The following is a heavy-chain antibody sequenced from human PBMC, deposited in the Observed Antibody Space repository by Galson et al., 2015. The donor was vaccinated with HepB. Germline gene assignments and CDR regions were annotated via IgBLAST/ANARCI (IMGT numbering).Heavy chain of an antibody. CDR3: AREKLGSRYYYYGMDV. D-gene: IGHD7-27*01. CDR1: GFTFSSYW. Sequence: SLRLSRAASGFTFSSYWMSWVRQAQWKGLEWVANIKQNGSEKYYVDSVKGRFTISRDNAKNSRYLQMNSWKAEDTAVYYCAREKLGSRYYYYGMDVWGQGTTVTVSS. CDR2: IKQNGSEK. V-gene: IGHV3-7*03. J-gene: IGHJ6*02.